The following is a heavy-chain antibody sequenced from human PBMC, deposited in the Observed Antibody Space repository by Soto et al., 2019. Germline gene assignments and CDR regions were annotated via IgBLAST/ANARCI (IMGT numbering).Heavy chain of an antibody. CDR1: GYTFTTYD. D-gene: IGHD2-8*01. CDR3: ARDPYNVLMVNAPNLYGMDV. Sequence: QVQLVQSGAEVKKPGASVKVSCKASGYTFTTYDISWVRQAPGQGLEWMGRISTYNGDTNYPQSLQGRLTMTTDTSTNTAYMEQRSLRSDDTAVYYCARDPYNVLMVNAPNLYGMDVWGQGTTVTVSS. V-gene: IGHV1-18*01. J-gene: IGHJ6*02. CDR2: ISTYNGDT.